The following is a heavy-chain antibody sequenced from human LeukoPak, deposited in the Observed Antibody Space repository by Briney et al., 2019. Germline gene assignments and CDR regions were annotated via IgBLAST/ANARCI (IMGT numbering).Heavy chain of an antibody. CDR2: ISGPAGSW. V-gene: IGHV3-23*01. Sequence: GGSLRLSCPASGFTFSNYAMSWVRQAPGKGLEWVSAISGPAGSWDYADVVKGRFTISRDNSKNTLFLQMNSLSPEDTAIYYCAKKVGLVSAPLYYFDVWGQGTLVIVSS. D-gene: IGHD5/OR15-5a*01. CDR3: AKKVGLVSAPLYYFDV. J-gene: IGHJ4*02. CDR1: GFTFSNYA.